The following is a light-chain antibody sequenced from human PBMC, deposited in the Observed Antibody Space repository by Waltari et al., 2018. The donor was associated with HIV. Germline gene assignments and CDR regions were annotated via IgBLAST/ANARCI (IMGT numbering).Light chain of an antibody. CDR1: SSNSGAGYD. CDR2: GNS. J-gene: IGLJ2*01. Sequence: QSVLTQPPSVSGAPGQRVTISGTGGSSNSGAGYDVHWYQQLPGTAPKLLIYGNSNRPSGVPDRFSGSKSGTSASLAITGLQAEDEADYYCQSYDSSLSGSVFGGGTKLTVL. CDR3: QSYDSSLSGSV. V-gene: IGLV1-40*01.